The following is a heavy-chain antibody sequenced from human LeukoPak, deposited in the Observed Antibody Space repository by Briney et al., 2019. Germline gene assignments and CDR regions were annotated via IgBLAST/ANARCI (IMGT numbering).Heavy chain of an antibody. Sequence: WASVKVSFTASGGTFSSYAISWVRQAPGQGLEWMGGIIPIFGTANYAQKFQGRVTITADESTSTAYMELSSLRSEDTAVYYCARGRERVGYCSSTSCYSPFDYWGQGTLVTVSS. V-gene: IGHV1-69*13. CDR2: IIPIFGTA. CDR3: ARGRERVGYCSSTSCYSPFDY. CDR1: GGTFSSYA. D-gene: IGHD2-2*02. J-gene: IGHJ4*02.